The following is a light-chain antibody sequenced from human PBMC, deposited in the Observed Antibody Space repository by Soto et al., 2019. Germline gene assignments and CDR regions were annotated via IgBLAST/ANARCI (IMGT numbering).Light chain of an antibody. J-gene: IGLJ1*01. Sequence: QSVLTQPASVSGSPGQSITISCTGTSSDVGSYNLVSWYQQHPGKAPKLMIYEDSKRPSGVSNRFSVSKSGYTASLTISGLQAEDEADYYCCSYARTSTYVFGSGTKVTVL. CDR2: EDS. CDR1: SSDVGSYNL. CDR3: CSYARTSTYV. V-gene: IGLV2-23*01.